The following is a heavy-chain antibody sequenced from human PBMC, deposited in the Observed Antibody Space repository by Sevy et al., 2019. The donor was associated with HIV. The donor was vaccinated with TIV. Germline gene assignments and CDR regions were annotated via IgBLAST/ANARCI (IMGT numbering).Heavy chain of an antibody. J-gene: IGHJ4*02. Sequence: ASVKVSCKVSGYSVIEFSMHWVRQAPGKGLEWMGTFDPEDDETIYAQKIQGRVTMTEDTSTDIAYMELSSLRSDDTAVYYCATTKDYYDSSGYPFDYWGQGTLVTVSS. CDR1: GYSVIEFS. D-gene: IGHD3-22*01. V-gene: IGHV1-24*01. CDR3: ATTKDYYDSSGYPFDY. CDR2: FDPEDDET.